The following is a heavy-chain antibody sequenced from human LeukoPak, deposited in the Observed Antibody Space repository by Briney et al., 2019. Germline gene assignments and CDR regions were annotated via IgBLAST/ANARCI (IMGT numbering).Heavy chain of an antibody. J-gene: IGHJ4*02. D-gene: IGHD2-21*02. CDR3: AKGADHIVVVTDMGYFDY. V-gene: IGHV3-23*01. Sequence: GGSLRLSCAASGFTLNYYAMSWVRLAPGKGPEWVSSISGSGSSTYYADSVKGRVTISRDNSRNTLFLQMNSLSAEDTAVYYCAKGADHIVVVTDMGYFDYWGQGTLVAVSS. CDR2: ISGSGSST. CDR1: GFTLNYYA.